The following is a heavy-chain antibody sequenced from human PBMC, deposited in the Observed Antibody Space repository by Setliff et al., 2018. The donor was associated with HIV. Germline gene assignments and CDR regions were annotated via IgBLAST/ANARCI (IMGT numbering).Heavy chain of an antibody. Sequence: SETLSLTCTVSGGSISGSNSYWGWIRQPPGKGLEWIGNIYSGGSAYYNPSLKSRITTSVDTSKNQFSLRLSSVTAAGTAVYYCAREYRRSQGVGYFDYWGQGTLVTVSS. CDR1: GGSISGSNSY. CDR2: IYSGGSA. CDR3: AREYRRSQGVGYFDY. J-gene: IGHJ4*02. D-gene: IGHD6-6*01. V-gene: IGHV4-39*07.